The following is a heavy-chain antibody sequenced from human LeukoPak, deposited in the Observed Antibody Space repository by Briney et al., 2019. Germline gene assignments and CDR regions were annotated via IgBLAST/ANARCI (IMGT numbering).Heavy chain of an antibody. V-gene: IGHV3-23*01. Sequence: GGSLRLSCAASGFTFSSYAMSWVRQAPGKGLEWVSAISGSGGSTYYADSVRGRFTISRDNAKNSLYLQMNSLRAEDTAVYYCARASLLAVADYWGQGTLVTVSS. CDR1: GFTFSSYA. J-gene: IGHJ4*02. D-gene: IGHD6-19*01. CDR2: ISGSGGST. CDR3: ARASLLAVADY.